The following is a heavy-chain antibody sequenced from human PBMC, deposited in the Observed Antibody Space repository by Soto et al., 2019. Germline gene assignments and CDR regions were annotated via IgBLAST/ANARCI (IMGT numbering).Heavy chain of an antibody. CDR2: ISAYNGNT. Sequence: ASVKVSCKASGYTFTSYGISWVRRAPGQGLEWMGWISAYNGNTNYAQKLQGRVTMTTDTSTSTAYMELRSLRSDDTAVYYCARARYGSGYDSFRIRNWFDPWGQGTLVTVSS. CDR3: ARARYGSGYDSFRIRNWFDP. CDR1: GYTFTSYG. D-gene: IGHD5-12*01. V-gene: IGHV1-18*01. J-gene: IGHJ5*02.